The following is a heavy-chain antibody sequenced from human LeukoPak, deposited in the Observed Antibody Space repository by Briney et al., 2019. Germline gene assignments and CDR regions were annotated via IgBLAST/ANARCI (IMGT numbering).Heavy chain of an antibody. CDR1: GFIFDDYA. Sequence: QSGGSLRLSCAASGFIFDDYAMHWVRHAPGKALEWVSGISWNSGNIVYADSVKGRFTISRDNAKNSLYLQMNSLRAEDTALYYCAKDFTPMYTSSWIDYWGQGTLVTVSS. CDR3: AKDFTPMYTSSWIDY. CDR2: ISWNSGNI. V-gene: IGHV3-9*01. D-gene: IGHD6-13*01. J-gene: IGHJ4*02.